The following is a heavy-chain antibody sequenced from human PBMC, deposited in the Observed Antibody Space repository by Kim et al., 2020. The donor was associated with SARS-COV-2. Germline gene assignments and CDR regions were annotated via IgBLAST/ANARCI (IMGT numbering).Heavy chain of an antibody. J-gene: IGHJ4*02. CDR3: ARGHRMSITIFGVVIDY. V-gene: IGHV3-74*01. D-gene: IGHD3-3*01. Sequence: KGRFTISRDNAKNTLYLQMNRLRAEDTAVDYCARGHRMSITIFGVVIDYWGQGTLVTVSS.